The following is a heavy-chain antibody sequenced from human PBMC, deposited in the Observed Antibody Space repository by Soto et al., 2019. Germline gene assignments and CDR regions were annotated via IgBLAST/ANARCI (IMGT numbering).Heavy chain of an antibody. CDR2: INPNSGGT. V-gene: IGHV1-2*04. D-gene: IGHD3-10*01. CDR3: ARDHLDYGSGSYFSWFDP. CDR1: GYTFTVYY. J-gene: IGHJ5*02. Sequence: ASVNVSCKASGYTFTVYYMHLVRQAPGQGLEWMGWINPNSGGTNYAQKFQGWVTMTRDTSISTAYMELSRLRSDDTAVYYCARDHLDYGSGSYFSWFDPWGQGTLVTVSS.